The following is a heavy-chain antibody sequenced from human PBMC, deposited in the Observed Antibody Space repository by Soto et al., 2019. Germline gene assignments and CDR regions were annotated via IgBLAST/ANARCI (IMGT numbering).Heavy chain of an antibody. D-gene: IGHD3-3*01. J-gene: IGHJ4*02. V-gene: IGHV3-7*01. CDR3: SRDTIPLFDY. CDR2: IKQDGSEK. Sequence: PGGSLRLSCAASGFTFSSHWMSWVRKAPGKGLEWVDNIKQDGSEKYFVDSVKGRFTISRDNAKNSVFLQMNSLRAEDTAVYYCSRDTIPLFDYWGQGTLVTVSS. CDR1: GFTFSSHW.